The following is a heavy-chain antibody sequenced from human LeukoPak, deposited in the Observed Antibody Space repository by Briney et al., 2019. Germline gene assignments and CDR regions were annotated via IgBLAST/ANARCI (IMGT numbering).Heavy chain of an antibody. CDR3: AGLPGEWLLSNYHYYHMDV. V-gene: IGHV4-39*07. Sequence: SETLSLTCAVYGGSFSSSSYYWGWIRQPPGKGLEWIGSIYYSGSTYYNPSLKSRVTISVDTSKNQFSLKLSSVTAADTAVYYCAGLPGEWLLSNYHYYHMDVWGKGTTVTVSS. CDR1: GGSFSSSSYY. CDR2: IYYSGST. J-gene: IGHJ6*03. D-gene: IGHD3-3*01.